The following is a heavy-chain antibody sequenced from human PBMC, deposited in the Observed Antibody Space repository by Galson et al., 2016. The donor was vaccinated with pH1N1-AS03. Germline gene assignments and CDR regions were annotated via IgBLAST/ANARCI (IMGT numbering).Heavy chain of an antibody. J-gene: IGHJ3*02. CDR1: GGSFSDFG. CDR3: ARELRGEYVGSNGRVYVTEAFEI. V-gene: IGHV1-69*04. Sequence: SVKVSCKASGGSFSDFGLNWVRQAPGQGLEWMGRIVPISGMTDYAKKFQDRVTIIADKSTTTAYMEVSSLRSEDTAVYFCARELRGEYVGSNGRVYVTEAFEIWGQGTKVTVSS. CDR2: IVPISGMT. D-gene: IGHD5/OR15-5a*01.